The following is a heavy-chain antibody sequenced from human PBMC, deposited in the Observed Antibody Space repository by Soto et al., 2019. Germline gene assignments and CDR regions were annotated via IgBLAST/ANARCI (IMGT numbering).Heavy chain of an antibody. CDR3: ARGTETYYDFWSGYYWWFDP. V-gene: IGHV4-59*01. J-gene: IGHJ5*02. CDR2: IYYSGST. D-gene: IGHD3-3*01. CDR1: GGSISSYY. Sequence: SETLSLTCTVSGGSISSYYWSWIRQPPGKGLEWIGYIYYSGSTNYNPSLKSRVTISVDTSKNQFSLKLSSVTAADTAVYYCARGTETYYDFWSGYYWWFDPWRQGTLVTVSS.